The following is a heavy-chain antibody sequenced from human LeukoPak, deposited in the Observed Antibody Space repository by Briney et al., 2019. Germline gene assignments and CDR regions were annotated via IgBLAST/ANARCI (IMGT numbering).Heavy chain of an antibody. CDR2: ISGGGDAT. V-gene: IGHV3-23*01. Sequence: PGGSLRLSCAASGFTFIGYAMNWVRQVPGKGLEWASTISGGGDATYYAASVKGRFTISRDVSQNTLSLQMISPRAEDTAVYYCARRLVSPHWYFDLWGRGTLVTVSS. CDR3: ARRLVSPHWYFDL. CDR1: GFTFIGYA. D-gene: IGHD2-8*01. J-gene: IGHJ2*01.